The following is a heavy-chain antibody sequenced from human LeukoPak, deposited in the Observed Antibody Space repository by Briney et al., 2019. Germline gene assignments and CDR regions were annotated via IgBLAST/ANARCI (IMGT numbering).Heavy chain of an antibody. D-gene: IGHD3-22*01. CDR3: ARLLVYYYDSSGYRY. J-gene: IGHJ4*02. V-gene: IGHV4-34*01. CDR2: INHSGST. Sequence: SETLSLTCAVYGGSFSGYYWSWIRQPPGKGLEWIGEINHSGSTNYNPSLKSRVTISVDTSKNQFSLKLSSVTAADTAVYYCARLLVYYYDSSGYRYWGQGTLVTVSS. CDR1: GGSFSGYY.